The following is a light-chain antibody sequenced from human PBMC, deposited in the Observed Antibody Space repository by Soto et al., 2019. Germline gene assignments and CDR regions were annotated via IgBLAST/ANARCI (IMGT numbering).Light chain of an antibody. J-gene: IGLJ1*01. CDR3: SSYTSSSTDV. Sequence: QSALTQPASVSGSPGQSITISCTGTSSDVGGYNYGSWYQQHPGKAPKLMIYEVSNRHSGVSNRFSGSKSGNTASLTISGLQPEDEADYYCSSYTSSSTDVFGTGTKVTVL. CDR1: SSDVGGYNY. CDR2: EVS. V-gene: IGLV2-14*01.